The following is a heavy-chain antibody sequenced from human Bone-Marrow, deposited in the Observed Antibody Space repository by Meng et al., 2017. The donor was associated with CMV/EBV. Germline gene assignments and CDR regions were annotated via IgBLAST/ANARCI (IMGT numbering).Heavy chain of an antibody. CDR1: GYTFTGYY. CDR2: INPNSGGT. V-gene: IGHV1-2*02. J-gene: IGHJ6*02. CDR3: ARGGAHYYYYYGMDV. Sequence: ASVKVSCKASGYTFTGYYMHWVRQAPGQGLEWMGWINPNSGGTNYAQKFQGRVTMTRDTSISTAYMELSMLRSDDTAVYYCARGGAHYYYYYGMDVWGQGTTVTVSS.